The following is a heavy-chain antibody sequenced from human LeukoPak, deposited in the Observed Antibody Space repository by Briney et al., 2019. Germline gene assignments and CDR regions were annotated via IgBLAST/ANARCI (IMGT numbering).Heavy chain of an antibody. Sequence: GASVKVSCKASGYTFTSYGISWVRQAPGQGLEWMGWISAYNGNTNYAQKLQGRVTMTTDTSTSTAYMELRSLRSDDTAVYYCARPMVRGVIHYYYYGMDVWGQGTTVTVSS. D-gene: IGHD3-10*01. CDR1: GYTFTSYG. J-gene: IGHJ6*02. V-gene: IGHV1-18*01. CDR2: ISAYNGNT. CDR3: ARPMVRGVIHYYYYGMDV.